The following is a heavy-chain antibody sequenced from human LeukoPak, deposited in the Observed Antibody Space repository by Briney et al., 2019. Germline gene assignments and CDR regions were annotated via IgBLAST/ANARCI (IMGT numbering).Heavy chain of an antibody. CDR1: GFTVSARY. D-gene: IGHD1-1*01. J-gene: IGHJ4*02. CDR3: AMSWDERLNFDY. Sequence: GGSLRLSCAASGFTVSARYMNWVRQAPGKGLEWLSVIHSGGTTDYTDSVRGRFTISRDNSKNILYLQMNSLTTEDTAVYYCAMSWDERLNFDYWGQGTLVTVSS. CDR2: IHSGGTT. V-gene: IGHV3-66*02.